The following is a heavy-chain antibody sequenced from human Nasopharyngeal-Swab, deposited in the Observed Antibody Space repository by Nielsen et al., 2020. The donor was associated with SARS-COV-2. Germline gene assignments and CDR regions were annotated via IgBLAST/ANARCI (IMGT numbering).Heavy chain of an antibody. J-gene: IGHJ5*02. V-gene: IGHV1-8*01. Sequence: ASVKVSCKASGYIFTNYYMHWVRQATGQGLEWMGWMNPRSGDADYAQKFQGRVIMTRDTSTSTAYMELSSLRSEDTGVYYCARGVMGGRFDPWGQGTLVTVSS. D-gene: IGHD2-8*01. CDR2: MNPRSGDA. CDR1: GYIFTNYY. CDR3: ARGVMGGRFDP.